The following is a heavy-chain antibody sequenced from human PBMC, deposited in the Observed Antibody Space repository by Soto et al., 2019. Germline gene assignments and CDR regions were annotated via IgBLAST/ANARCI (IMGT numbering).Heavy chain of an antibody. J-gene: IGHJ4*02. Sequence: PSETLSLTCTVSGGSISSGDYYWSWIRQPPGKGLEWIGYIYYSVSTYYNPSLKSRVTISVDTSKNQFSLKLSSVTAADTAVYYCARVADISSLYYKFDYWGQGTLVTVSS. CDR2: IYYSVST. D-gene: IGHD6-13*01. CDR1: GGSISSGDYY. V-gene: IGHV4-30-4*01. CDR3: ARVADISSLYYKFDY.